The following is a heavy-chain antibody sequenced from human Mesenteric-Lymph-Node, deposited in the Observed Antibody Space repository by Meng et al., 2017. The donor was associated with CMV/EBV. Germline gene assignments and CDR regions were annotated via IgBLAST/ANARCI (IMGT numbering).Heavy chain of an antibody. D-gene: IGHD4-17*01. CDR2: IIPILGIA. J-gene: IGHJ4*02. V-gene: IGHV1-69*04. CDR1: GGTFSSDP. CDR3: ARAGYGDYARLGY. Sequence: KAAGGTFSSDPNSWVRQAPGQGLEWMGRIIPILGIANYAQKFQGRVTITADKSTSTAYMELSSLRSEDTAVYYCARAGYGDYARLGYWGQGTLVTVSS.